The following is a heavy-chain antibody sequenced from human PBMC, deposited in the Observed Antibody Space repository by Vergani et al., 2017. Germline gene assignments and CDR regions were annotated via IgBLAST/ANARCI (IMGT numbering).Heavy chain of an antibody. D-gene: IGHD4-17*01. Sequence: QVQLQESGPGLVKPPGTLSLTCAVSGDSISSSDWWNWVRQPPGKGLEWIGEIYHSGNTNYNPYLKSRVTISVDKSKNQFSLKLSSVTAADTAVYYCARDCHDYGDYGFNWFDPWGQGTLVTVSS. CDR1: GDSISSSDW. CDR3: ARDCHDYGDYGFNWFDP. CDR2: IYHSGNT. J-gene: IGHJ5*02. V-gene: IGHV4-4*03.